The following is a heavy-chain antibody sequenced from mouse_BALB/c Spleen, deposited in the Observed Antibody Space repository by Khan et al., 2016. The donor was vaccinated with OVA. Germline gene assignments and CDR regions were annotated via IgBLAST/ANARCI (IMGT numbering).Heavy chain of an antibody. CDR1: GYTFTNYG. Sequence: QVQLQQSGPELKKPGETVKISCKASGYTFTNYGMNWVKQAPGKGLQWMGWINTYTGEPTSADDFKGRFAFSLETSASTAYLQINNLKNEDTATYFCARSNGNYWFAYWGQGTLVTVSA. V-gene: IGHV9-3-1*01. D-gene: IGHD2-1*01. CDR2: INTYTGEP. CDR3: ARSNGNYWFAY. J-gene: IGHJ3*01.